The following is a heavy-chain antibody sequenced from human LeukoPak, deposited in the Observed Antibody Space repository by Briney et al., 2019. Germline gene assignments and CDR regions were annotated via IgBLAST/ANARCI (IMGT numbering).Heavy chain of an antibody. Sequence: GGSLRLSCAASGFSLSSYGMSWVRQAPGKGLEWVSWISGNTANTYYADSVQGRFSISRDNSKNTLYLQMYSLRAEDTAIYYCAKDPNGDYIGTFDMWGQGTMVTVSS. D-gene: IGHD4-17*01. CDR3: AKDPNGDYIGTFDM. J-gene: IGHJ3*02. CDR2: ISGNTANT. V-gene: IGHV3-23*01. CDR1: GFSLSSYG.